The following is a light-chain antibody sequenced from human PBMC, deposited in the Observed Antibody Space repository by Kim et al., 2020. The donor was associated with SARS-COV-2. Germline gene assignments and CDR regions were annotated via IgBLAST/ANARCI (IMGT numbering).Light chain of an antibody. J-gene: IGLJ3*02. CDR3: SSCAGGNNVV. V-gene: IGLV2-8*01. CDR2: EVN. Sequence: GQSVTSTCPGTRSDVGAYTYVSWYRQYPGKAPKLMISEVNKRPSGVPDRFSGSKSGNTATLTVSGLQAENEAGYYCSSCAGGNNVVFGGGTQLTVL. CDR1: RSDVGAYTY.